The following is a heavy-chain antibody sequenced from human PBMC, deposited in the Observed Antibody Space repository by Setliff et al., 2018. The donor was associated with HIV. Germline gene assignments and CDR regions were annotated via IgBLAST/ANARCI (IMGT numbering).Heavy chain of an antibody. V-gene: IGHV3-30*03. CDR2: ISYDGDHE. Sequence: GGSLRLSCAASGFLIRSHGMHWARQAPGKGLEWVAVISYDGDHEYYVDSVKGRFTISRDNAKNSLYLQMNSLRVEDTAVYYCARTSTTTGTTLNWFDPWGQGTLVTVSS. CDR1: GFLIRSHG. CDR3: ARTSTTTGTTLNWFDP. D-gene: IGHD1-1*01. J-gene: IGHJ5*02.